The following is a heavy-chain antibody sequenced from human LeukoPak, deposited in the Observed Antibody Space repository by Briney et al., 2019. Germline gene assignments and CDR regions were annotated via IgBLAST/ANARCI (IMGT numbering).Heavy chain of an antibody. D-gene: IGHD6-13*01. Sequence: SETLSLTCAVSGGSISSSNWWSWVRQPPGKGLEWIGEIYHSGSTNYNPSLKSRVTISVDKSKNQFSLKLSSVTAADTAVYYCAREIRQEVYSSSWYVDPWGQGTLVTVSS. V-gene: IGHV4-4*02. J-gene: IGHJ5*02. CDR2: IYHSGST. CDR3: AREIRQEVYSSSWYVDP. CDR1: GGSISSSNW.